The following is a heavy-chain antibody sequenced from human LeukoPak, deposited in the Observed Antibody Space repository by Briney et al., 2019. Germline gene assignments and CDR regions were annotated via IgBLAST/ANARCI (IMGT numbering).Heavy chain of an antibody. V-gene: IGHV4-34*01. J-gene: IGHJ4*02. CDR3: ARSDGYNRLDY. D-gene: IGHD5-24*01. CDR2: INHSGST. CDR1: DGSFSGYY. Sequence: SETLSLTCAVYDGSFSGYYWSWIRQPPGKGLEWIGEINHSGSTNYNPSLKSRVTISLDTSKSQFSLKVRYVTAADTAVYYCARSDGYNRLDYWGQGTLVTVSS.